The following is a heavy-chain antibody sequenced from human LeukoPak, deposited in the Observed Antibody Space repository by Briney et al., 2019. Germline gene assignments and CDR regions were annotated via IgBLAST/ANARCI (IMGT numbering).Heavy chain of an antibody. V-gene: IGHV1-2*02. Sequence: ASVKVSCKASAYTFTGYYMHWVRQAPGQGLEWMGWINPNSGGTNYAQKFQGRVTMTRDTSISTAYMELSRLRSDDTAVYYCARRGDGYNYLDAFDIWGQGTMVTVSS. CDR3: ARRGDGYNYLDAFDI. CDR2: INPNSGGT. J-gene: IGHJ3*02. CDR1: AYTFTGYY. D-gene: IGHD5-24*01.